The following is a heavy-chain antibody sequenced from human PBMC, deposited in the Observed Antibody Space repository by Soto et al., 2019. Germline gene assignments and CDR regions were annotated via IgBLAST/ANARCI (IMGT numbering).Heavy chain of an antibody. CDR1: GFTFSSSA. J-gene: IGHJ4*02. CDR3: AADVARYIYGLARH. CDR2: IDVGSANA. D-gene: IGHD4-17*01. V-gene: IGHV1-58*01. Sequence: QMQLVQSGPEVKKPGTSVKVSCKTSGFTFSSSAVHWVRQARGHRLQWIGWIDVGSANANYAQMLQKTVTIPRDMPTSTAYMELNSLRPDDTAVYYRAADVARYIYGLARHWGPGTLVTVSS.